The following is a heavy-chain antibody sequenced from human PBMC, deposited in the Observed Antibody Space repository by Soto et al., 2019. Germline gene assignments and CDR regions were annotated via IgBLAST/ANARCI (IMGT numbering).Heavy chain of an antibody. J-gene: IGHJ4*01. CDR1: GYNFTNYW. V-gene: IGHV5-51*01. CDR2: IHPGDSDT. CDR3: ARHPYFYDSSGFCLDY. Sequence: PGESLKISCKGSGYNFTNYWIGWVRQMPGKGLEWMGIIHPGDSDTRYSPSFQGQVTISADKSISTAYLQWGSLKASDTAMYYCARHPYFYDSSGFCLDYWGQGXLVTVYS. D-gene: IGHD3-22*01.